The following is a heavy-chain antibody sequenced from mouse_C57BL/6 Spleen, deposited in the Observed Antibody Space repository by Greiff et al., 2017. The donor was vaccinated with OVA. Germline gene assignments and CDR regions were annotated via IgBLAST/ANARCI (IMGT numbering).Heavy chain of an antibody. D-gene: IGHD1-1*01. V-gene: IGHV1-81*01. CDR3: AKGHGSSYHYYAMDY. CDR1: GYTFTSYG. CDR2: IYPRSGNT. J-gene: IGHJ4*01. Sequence: QVQLQQSGAELARPGASVKLSCKASGYTFTSYGISWVKQRTGQGLEWIGEIYPRSGNTYYNEKFKGKATLTADKSSSTAYMELRSLTSEDSAVYFCAKGHGSSYHYYAMDYWGQGTSVTVSS.